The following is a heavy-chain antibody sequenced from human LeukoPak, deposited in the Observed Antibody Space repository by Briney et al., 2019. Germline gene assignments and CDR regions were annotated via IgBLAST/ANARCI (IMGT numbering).Heavy chain of an antibody. CDR3: AKPTTYYYDSSGPQYYFDY. Sequence: PGGSLRLSCAASGFTFSSYAMSWVRQAPGKGLEWVSAISGSGGSTYYADSVKGRFTISRDNSKNTLYLQMNSLRAEDTAVYYCAKPTTYYYDSSGPQYYFDYWGQGTLVTVSS. CDR2: ISGSGGST. CDR1: GFTFSSYA. J-gene: IGHJ4*02. D-gene: IGHD3-22*01. V-gene: IGHV3-23*01.